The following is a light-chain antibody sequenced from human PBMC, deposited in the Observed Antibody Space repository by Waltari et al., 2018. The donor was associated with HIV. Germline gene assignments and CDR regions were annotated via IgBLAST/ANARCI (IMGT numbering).Light chain of an antibody. J-gene: IGLJ2*01. CDR3: QSADSSGTYVL. CDR2: KDS. V-gene: IGLV3-25*03. Sequence: SYELTQPPSVSVSPGQTARITCSGDALSNQYAYWYQRKPGQAPVLVIYKDSERPSGIPERFSGSSSGTTVTLTISGVQAEDEADYYCQSADSSGTYVLFGGGTKLTVL. CDR1: ALSNQY.